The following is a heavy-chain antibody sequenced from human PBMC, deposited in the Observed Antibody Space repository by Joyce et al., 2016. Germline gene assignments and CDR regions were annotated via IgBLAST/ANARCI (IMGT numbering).Heavy chain of an antibody. Sequence: QVQLQESGPGLVKPSGTLSLTCAVPGGSISSAHWWSWVRQPPGKGLEWIGEIYLGGGTTYNPSLKSRVTISVDKSKNQLSLKMNSVTAADTAVYYCARNGAYSQDSWGQGTLVTVSS. V-gene: IGHV4-4*02. CDR1: GGSISSAHW. CDR2: IYLGGGT. D-gene: IGHD5-12*01. J-gene: IGHJ5*01. CDR3: ARNGAYSQDS.